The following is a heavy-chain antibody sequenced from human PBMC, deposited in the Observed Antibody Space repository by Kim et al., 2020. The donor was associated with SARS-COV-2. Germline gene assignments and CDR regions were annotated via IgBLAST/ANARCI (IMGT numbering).Heavy chain of an antibody. V-gene: IGHV3-48*02. Sequence: GGSLRLSCAASGFTFSSYSMNWVRQAPGKGLEWVSYISSSSSTIYYADSVKGRFTISRDNAKNSLYLQMNSLRDEDTAVYYCARDRLYDYGDYGGYYYYGMDVWGQGTTVTVSS. D-gene: IGHD4-17*01. CDR1: GFTFSSYS. CDR2: ISSSSSTI. J-gene: IGHJ6*02. CDR3: ARDRLYDYGDYGGYYYYGMDV.